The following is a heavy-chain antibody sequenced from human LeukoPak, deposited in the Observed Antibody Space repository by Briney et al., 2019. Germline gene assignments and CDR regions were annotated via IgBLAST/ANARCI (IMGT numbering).Heavy chain of an antibody. V-gene: IGHV1-2*02. CDR2: INPDSGAT. CDR3: TRGRASYCSGGSCPLLEY. J-gene: IGHJ4*02. Sequence: GASVKVSCKASGYTFTDYYIHWVRQAPGQGLEWMGWINPDSGATSYAQKFQGRVTFTRDTSISTVYMEVSSLSSDDTALYYCTRGRASYCSGGSCPLLEYWGQGALVTVSS. D-gene: IGHD2-15*01. CDR1: GYTFTDYY.